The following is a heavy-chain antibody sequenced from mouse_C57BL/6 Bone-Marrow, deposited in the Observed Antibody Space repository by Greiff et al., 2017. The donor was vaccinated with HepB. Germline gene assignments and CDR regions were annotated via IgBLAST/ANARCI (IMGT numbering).Heavy chain of an antibody. V-gene: IGHV7-3*01. CDR3: ARSTMVTTGFAY. D-gene: IGHD2-2*01. CDR2: IRNKANGYTT. J-gene: IGHJ3*01. Sequence: EVKVVESGGGLVQPGGSLSLSCAASGFTFTDYYMSWVRQPPGKALEWLGFIRNKANGYTTEYSASVKGRFTISRDNSQSILYLQMNALRAEDSATYHCARSTMVTTGFAYWGQGTLVTVSA. CDR1: GFTFTDYY.